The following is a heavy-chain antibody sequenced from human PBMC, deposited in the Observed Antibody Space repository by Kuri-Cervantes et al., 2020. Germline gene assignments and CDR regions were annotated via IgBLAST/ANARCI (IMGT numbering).Heavy chain of an antibody. CDR3: ARDLYGDSTFDY. V-gene: IGHV3-30*19. D-gene: IGHD4-17*01. Sequence: GESLKISCAASGFTFSSYGMHWVRQAPGKGLEWVAVISYDGSNKYYADSVKGRFTISRDNSKNTLYLQMNSLRAEDTAVYYCARDLYGDSTFDYWGQGTLVTVSS. CDR1: GFTFSSYG. J-gene: IGHJ4*02. CDR2: ISYDGSNK.